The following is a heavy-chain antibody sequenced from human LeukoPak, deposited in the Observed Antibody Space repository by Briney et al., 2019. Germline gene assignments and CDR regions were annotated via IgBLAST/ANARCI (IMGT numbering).Heavy chain of an antibody. CDR1: GGSFGGYA. CDR2: IIPLFGTP. Sequence: SVKVSCKASGGSFGGYAISWVRQAPGRGLEWMGRIIPLFGTPDYAQKFQGRVTITTDESTSTAYMELSSLRFEDSAVYYCARGREQLVPKRFDYWGQGTLVNVSS. D-gene: IGHD6-6*01. J-gene: IGHJ4*02. CDR3: ARGREQLVPKRFDY. V-gene: IGHV1-69*05.